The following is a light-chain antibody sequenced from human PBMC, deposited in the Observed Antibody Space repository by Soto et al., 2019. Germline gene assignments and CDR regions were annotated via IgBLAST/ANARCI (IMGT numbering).Light chain of an antibody. J-gene: IGLJ2*01. V-gene: IGLV1-40*01. CDR1: NSNIGADYD. Sequence: QSVLAQAPSVSGAPGQRVTISCTGSNSNIGADYDVHWYQQFPGAAPKLLIYGNTNRPSGVPDRFSGSKSRISASLAITGPQTEDEADYFCQSYDSGLSGVVFGGGTKLTVL. CDR2: GNT. CDR3: QSYDSGLSGVV.